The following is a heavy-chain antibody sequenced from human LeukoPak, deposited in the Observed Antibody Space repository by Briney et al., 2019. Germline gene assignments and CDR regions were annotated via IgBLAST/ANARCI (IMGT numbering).Heavy chain of an antibody. D-gene: IGHD5-18*01. Sequence: SETLSLTCTVSGGSMSNYYWNWIRQPPGKGLEWNGYMFYTGSGKYNPSLKSRVTISVDTSKNQFSLKLSSVTAADTAVYYCARGRNDTTSDTATAYCFDYWGQGTLVTVSS. CDR2: MFYTGSG. CDR3: ARGRNDTTSDTATAYCFDY. CDR1: GGSMSNYY. J-gene: IGHJ4*02. V-gene: IGHV4-59*12.